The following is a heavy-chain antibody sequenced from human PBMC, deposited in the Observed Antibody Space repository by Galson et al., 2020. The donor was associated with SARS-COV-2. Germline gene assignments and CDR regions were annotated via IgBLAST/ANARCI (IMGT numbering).Heavy chain of an antibody. J-gene: IGHJ5*02. Sequence: GESLKISCAASTFTFRTNAIHWVRQAPGKGLEWVAVVWRDGSDQRYAESVRGRFTISRDTSKNTVYLQIDSLRVEDTAVYYCAIDRWADSSGSVRFADPWGLGTRVTV. CDR2: VWRDGSDQ. D-gene: IGHD3-22*01. CDR1: TFTFRTNA. CDR3: AIDRWADSSGSVRFADP. V-gene: IGHV3-33*01.